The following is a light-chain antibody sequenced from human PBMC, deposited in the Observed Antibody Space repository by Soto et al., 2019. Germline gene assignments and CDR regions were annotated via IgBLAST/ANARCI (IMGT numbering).Light chain of an antibody. J-gene: IGLJ2*01. CDR1: SSDVGGYEY. CDR2: EGT. CDR3: CSYASSGTYVV. Sequence: QSALTQPPSASGSPGQSVTISCTGSSSDVGGYEYVSWYQQHPGKAPKLMIYEGTKRPSGVSNRFSGSRSGNTASLTISGLQAEDEADYYCCSYASSGTYVVFGGGTKLTVL. V-gene: IGLV2-14*01.